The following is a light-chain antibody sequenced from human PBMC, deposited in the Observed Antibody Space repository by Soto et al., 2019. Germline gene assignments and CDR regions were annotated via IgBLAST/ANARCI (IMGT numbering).Light chain of an antibody. J-gene: IGKJ5*01. CDR3: QQYNNWPFS. CDR1: QSVSSN. V-gene: IGKV3-15*01. Sequence: EIVMTQSPATLSVSPGEGATLSCRASQSVSSNFAWYQQKPGQAPRLLIYGASTRATGIPARFSGSGSGTEFTLAISGLQSEDSAIYFCQQYNNWPFSFGQGTRLEIK. CDR2: GAS.